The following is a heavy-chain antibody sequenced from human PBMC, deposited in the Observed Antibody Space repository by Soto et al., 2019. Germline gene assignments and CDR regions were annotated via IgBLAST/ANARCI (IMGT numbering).Heavy chain of an antibody. CDR2: VHESGST. Sequence: ETLSLTCSVSGDAISNFYWSWIRQTPGRGLEWIGCVHESGSTDYNPSLKGRVTISLHTSKSQFSLSLRSATAADTATYYCARGNRALIPYFFDYWGQGIQVTVSS. CDR3: ARGNRALIPYFFDY. D-gene: IGHD3-16*01. J-gene: IGHJ4*02. V-gene: IGHV4-59*03. CDR1: GDAISNFY.